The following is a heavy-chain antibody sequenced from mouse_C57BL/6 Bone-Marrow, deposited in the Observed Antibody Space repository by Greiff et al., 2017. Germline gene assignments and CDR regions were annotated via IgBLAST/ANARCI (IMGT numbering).Heavy chain of an antibody. J-gene: IGHJ2*01. CDR3: TTLLTTVVAPDY. Sequence: EVQLQQSGAELVRPGASVKLSCTASGFNIKDDYMHWVKQRPEQGLEWIGWIDPANGDTEYASKFQGKATITADTSSNTAYLQLSSLTSEDTAVYYCTTLLTTVVAPDYWGQGTTLTVSS. CDR2: IDPANGDT. CDR1: GFNIKDDY. V-gene: IGHV14-4*01. D-gene: IGHD1-1*01.